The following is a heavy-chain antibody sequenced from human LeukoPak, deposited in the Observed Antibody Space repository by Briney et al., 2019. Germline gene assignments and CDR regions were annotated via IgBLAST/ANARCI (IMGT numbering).Heavy chain of an antibody. CDR3: ARDSRGGNSYYFDS. V-gene: IGHV4-38-2*02. CDR2: RHHSGST. D-gene: IGHD4-23*01. CDR1: GYSISSGYY. Sequence: SETLSLTCTVSGYSISSGYYWGWIRQPPGKGLEWFGSRHHSGSTYYNPSLKSRVTISLDTSKNHFSLILNSVTAADTAVYYCARDSRGGNSYYFDSWGQGTLVTVST. J-gene: IGHJ4*02.